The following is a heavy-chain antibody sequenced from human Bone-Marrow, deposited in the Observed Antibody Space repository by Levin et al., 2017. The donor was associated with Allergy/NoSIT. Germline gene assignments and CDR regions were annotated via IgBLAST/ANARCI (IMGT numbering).Heavy chain of an antibody. CDR1: GGSISSGDDY. CDR3: ATCSGGTCDTGLDY. V-gene: IGHV4-30-4*01. D-gene: IGHD2-15*01. CDR2: IYYSGST. Sequence: SQTLSLTCTVSGGSISSGDDYWSWIRQPPGKGLEWIGYIYYSGSTYYNPSLKSRVNMSVDTSKNQFSLNLTSVTATDTAVYYCATCSGGTCDTGLDYWGQGPLVTVSS. J-gene: IGHJ4*02.